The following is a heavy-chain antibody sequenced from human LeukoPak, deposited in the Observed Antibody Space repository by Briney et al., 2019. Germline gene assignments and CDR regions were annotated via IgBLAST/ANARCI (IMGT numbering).Heavy chain of an antibody. CDR1: GGSFSGYC. D-gene: IGHD6-13*01. CDR2: INHDRTT. V-gene: IGHV4-34*01. CDR3: ARGPRRAAAAPEY. Sequence: SETLSLTCAVFGGSFSGYCWNWIRQPPGKGLEWIAEINHDRTTKYNPSLKSRVTISVDTSKNQFSLKLSSVTATDTAVYHCARGPRRAAAAPEYWGQGTLVTVSS. J-gene: IGHJ4*02.